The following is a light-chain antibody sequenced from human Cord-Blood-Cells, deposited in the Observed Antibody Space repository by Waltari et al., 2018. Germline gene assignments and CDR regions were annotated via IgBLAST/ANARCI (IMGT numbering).Light chain of an antibody. CDR1: RRDVGSYNL. Sequence: QSALTQPASVSGSPGQSITISCTGTRRDVGSYNLLSWYQQHPGKAPKLMIYEGSKRPSGVSNRFSGSKSGNTASLTTSGLQAEDEADYYCCSYAGSSTWVFGGGTKLTVL. CDR3: CSYAGSSTWV. V-gene: IGLV2-23*01. J-gene: IGLJ3*02. CDR2: EGS.